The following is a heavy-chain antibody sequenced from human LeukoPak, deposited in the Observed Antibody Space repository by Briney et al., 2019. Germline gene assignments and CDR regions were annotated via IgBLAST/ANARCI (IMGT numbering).Heavy chain of an antibody. D-gene: IGHD3-22*01. CDR3: ARDNGSGYYYDY. Sequence: PSETLSLTCTVSGGSISRYYWSWIRQPPGKGLEWIGYIYYSGGTNYNPSLKSRVNISIDTSKNQFSLKLSSVTAADMAIYYCARDNGSGYYYDYWGQGTLVTVSS. V-gene: IGHV4-59*01. CDR2: IYYSGGT. J-gene: IGHJ4*02. CDR1: GGSISRYY.